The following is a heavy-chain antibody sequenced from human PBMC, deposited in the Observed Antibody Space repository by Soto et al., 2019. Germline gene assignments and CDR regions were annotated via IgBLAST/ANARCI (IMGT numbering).Heavy chain of an antibody. D-gene: IGHD1-26*01. CDR1: GFSFSSYE. CDR2: ISSSGSTI. CDR3: ASAYSGSYKDI. Sequence: EVQLVESGGGLVQPGGSLRLSCAASGFSFSSYEMNWVRQAPGKGLEWVSYISSSGSTIYYADSVKGRFTISRDNAKNSLYLQMNSLRAEDTAVYYCASAYSGSYKDIWGQGTMVTVSS. J-gene: IGHJ3*02. V-gene: IGHV3-48*03.